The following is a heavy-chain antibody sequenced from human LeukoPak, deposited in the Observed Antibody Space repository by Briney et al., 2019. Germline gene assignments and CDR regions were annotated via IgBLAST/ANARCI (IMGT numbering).Heavy chain of an antibody. CDR2: ISYDGSNK. CDR3: ARSRGSYSVFDY. V-gene: IGHV3-30*03. J-gene: IGHJ4*02. Sequence: GGSLRLSCVASGFTFSSYWITWVRQAPGKGLEWVAVISYDGSNKYYADSVKGRFTISRDNSKNTLYLQMNSLRAEDTAVYYCARSRGSYSVFDYWGQGTLVTVSS. CDR1: GFTFSSYW. D-gene: IGHD1-26*01.